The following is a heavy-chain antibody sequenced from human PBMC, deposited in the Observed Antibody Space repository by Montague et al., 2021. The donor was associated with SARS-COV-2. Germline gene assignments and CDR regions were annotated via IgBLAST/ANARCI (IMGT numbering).Heavy chain of an antibody. V-gene: IGHV4-59*01. D-gene: IGHD3-10*01. Sequence: SETLSLTCTVSGGSINNSYWSWIRQPPGKGLEWIGYIYYRGSTNYNPSLETRVIISVDMSKNQFSLKLNSVTAADTAVYYCASSGGYYYYYQGVDVWGQGTTVTVSS. J-gene: IGHJ6*02. CDR3: ASSGGYYYYYQGVDV. CDR2: IYYRGST. CDR1: GGSINNSY.